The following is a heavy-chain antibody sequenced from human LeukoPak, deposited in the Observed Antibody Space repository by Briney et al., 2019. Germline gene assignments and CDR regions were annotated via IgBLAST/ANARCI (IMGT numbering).Heavy chain of an antibody. V-gene: IGHV1-18*01. Sequence: GASVKVPCKASGYTFTSYGISWVRQAPGQGLEWMGWISAYNGNTNYAQKLQGRVTMTTDTSTSTAYMGLRSLRSDDTAVYYCARPRGYYYDSSGYYSYDYWGQGTLVTVSS. D-gene: IGHD3-22*01. CDR1: GYTFTSYG. CDR2: ISAYNGNT. CDR3: ARPRGYYYDSSGYYSYDY. J-gene: IGHJ4*02.